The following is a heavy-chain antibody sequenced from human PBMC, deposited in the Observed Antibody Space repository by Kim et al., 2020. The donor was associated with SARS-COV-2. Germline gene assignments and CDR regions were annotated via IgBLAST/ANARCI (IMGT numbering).Heavy chain of an antibody. CDR2: IANGGGPT. J-gene: IGHJ4*02. CDR1: GVTFTNYY. V-gene: IGHV3-11*04. Sequence: GGSLRLSCAVSGVTFTNYYVNWVRQAPGKGLELVSYIANGGGPTYYADSVKGRFIISRDDSKSSLYLQMNSLRADDTAVYYCVTSPPGDPFDLWGRGTLV. D-gene: IGHD7-27*01. CDR3: VTSPPGDPFDL.